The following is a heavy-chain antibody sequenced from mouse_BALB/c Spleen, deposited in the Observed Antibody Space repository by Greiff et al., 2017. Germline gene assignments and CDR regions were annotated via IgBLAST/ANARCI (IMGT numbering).Heavy chain of an antibody. D-gene: IGHD1-1*01. J-gene: IGHJ4*01. Sequence: VQLQQSGTVLARPGASVKMSCKASGYSFTSYWMHWVKQRPGQGLEWIGAIYPGNSDTSYNQKFKGKAKLTAVTSASTAYMELSSLTNEDSAVYYCVYGIYYAMDYWGQGTSVTVSS. CDR2: IYPGNSDT. CDR3: VYGIYYAMDY. CDR1: GYSFTSYW. V-gene: IGHV1-5*01.